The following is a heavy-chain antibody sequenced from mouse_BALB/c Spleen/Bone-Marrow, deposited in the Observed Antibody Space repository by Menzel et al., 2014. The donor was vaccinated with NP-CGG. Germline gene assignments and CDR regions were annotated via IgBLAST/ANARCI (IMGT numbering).Heavy chain of an antibody. D-gene: IGHD4-1*01. J-gene: IGHJ2*01. CDR1: GYTFTSYY. CDR2: INPSNGGT. CDR3: TRGRTWDFDY. Sequence: LVESGAELVKPGASVKLSCKASGYTFTSYYMYWVKQRPGQGLEWIGEINPSNGGTNFNEKFKSRATLTVDKSSSKAYMQLNSLTAEDSAVYYCTRGRTWDFDYWGQGTTLTVSS. V-gene: IGHV1-53*01.